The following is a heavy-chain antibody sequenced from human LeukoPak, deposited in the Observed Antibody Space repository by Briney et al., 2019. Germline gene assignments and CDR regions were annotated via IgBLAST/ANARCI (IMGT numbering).Heavy chain of an antibody. V-gene: IGHV3-30*04. Sequence: GGSLRLSCAASGFNFSSYAMHWVRQAPGKGLEWVAVISYDGSNKYYADSVKGRFTISRDNSKNTLYLQMNSLRAEDTAVYYCVPGELSSSETTWGQGTLVTVSS. J-gene: IGHJ5*02. CDR2: ISYDGSNK. CDR1: GFNFSSYA. D-gene: IGHD3-16*02. CDR3: VPGELSSSETT.